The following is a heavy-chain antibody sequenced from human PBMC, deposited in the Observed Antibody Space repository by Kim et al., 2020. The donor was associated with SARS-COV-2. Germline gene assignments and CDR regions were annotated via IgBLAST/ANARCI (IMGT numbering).Heavy chain of an antibody. Sequence: GGSLRLSCAASGFTFSSYAMHWVRQAPGKGLEWVAVISYDGSNKYYADSVKGRFTISRDNSKNTLYLQMNSLRAEDTAVYYCARDCRGIQLWGFDPWGQGTLVTVSS. D-gene: IGHD5-18*01. CDR1: GFTFSSYA. V-gene: IGHV3-30*04. CDR2: ISYDGSNK. J-gene: IGHJ5*02. CDR3: ARDCRGIQLWGFDP.